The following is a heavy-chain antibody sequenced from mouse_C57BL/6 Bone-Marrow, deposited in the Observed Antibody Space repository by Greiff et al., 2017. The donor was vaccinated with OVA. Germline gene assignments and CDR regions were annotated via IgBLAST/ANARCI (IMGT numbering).Heavy chain of an antibody. Sequence: EVQLQQSGPELVKPGASVKISCKASGYTFTDYYMNWVKQSHGKSLEWIGDINPNNGGTSYNQKFKGKATLTVDKSSSTAYMELRSLTSEDSAVYYCARSRPAPYYFDYWGQGTTLTVSS. J-gene: IGHJ2*01. CDR3: ARSRPAPYYFDY. CDR2: INPNNGGT. CDR1: GYTFTDYY. D-gene: IGHD1-2*01. V-gene: IGHV1-26*01.